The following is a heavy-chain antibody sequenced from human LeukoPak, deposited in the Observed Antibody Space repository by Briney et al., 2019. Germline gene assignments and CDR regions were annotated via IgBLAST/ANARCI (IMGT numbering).Heavy chain of an antibody. CDR2: IVVGSGNT. CDR1: GFTFTSSA. J-gene: IGHJ3*02. Sequence: SVKVSCTASGFTFTSSAVQWVRQARGQRLEWIGWIVVGSGNTNYAQKFQERVTITRDMSTSTAYMELSSLRSEDTAVYYCAALWFGGNAFDIWGQGTMVTVSS. D-gene: IGHD3-10*01. V-gene: IGHV1-58*01. CDR3: AALWFGGNAFDI.